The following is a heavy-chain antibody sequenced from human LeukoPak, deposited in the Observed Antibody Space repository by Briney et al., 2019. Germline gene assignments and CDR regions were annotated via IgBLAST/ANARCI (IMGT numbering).Heavy chain of an antibody. D-gene: IGHD2-2*01. V-gene: IGHV4-30-2*01. CDR3: ATYCSSTSCQRID. J-gene: IGHJ4*02. Sequence: PSETLSLTCTVSGGSISSGGYYWSRIRQPPGKGLEWIGYIYHSGSTYYNPSLKSRVTISVDRSKNQFSLKLSSVTAADTAVYYCATYCSSTSCQRIDWGQGTLVTVSS. CDR2: IYHSGST. CDR1: GGSISSGGYY.